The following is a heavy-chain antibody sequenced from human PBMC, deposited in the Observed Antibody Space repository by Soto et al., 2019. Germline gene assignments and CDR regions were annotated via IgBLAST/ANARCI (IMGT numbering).Heavy chain of an antibody. CDR3: ARSQYDSSGYYDVWSFDI. CDR1: GGTFSNSV. D-gene: IGHD3-22*01. Sequence: ASVKVSCKASGGTFSNSVISWVRQAPGQGLEWMGGSIPIFGTANYAQKFQGGVTIIADESTRTAYMELSSLRSEDTAVYYWARSQYDSSGYYDVWSFDIWGQGTMVTVSS. J-gene: IGHJ3*02. V-gene: IGHV1-69*13. CDR2: SIPIFGTA.